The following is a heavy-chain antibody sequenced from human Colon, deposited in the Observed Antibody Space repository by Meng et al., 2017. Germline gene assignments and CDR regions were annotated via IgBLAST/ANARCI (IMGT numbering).Heavy chain of an antibody. J-gene: IGHJ4*02. CDR3: ARDTLYGTDY. V-gene: IGHV4-31*03. CDR2: MSDSGTT. Sequence: QVHLHESGPGLARPSADLSLVCTVSGGSITSVGYHWSWVRQHPGKGLEYIGFMSDSGTTDYNPSLRSRVSISEIGSSKNQFSLTLRSVTAADTATYFCARDTLYGTDYWGQGVLVTVSS. D-gene: IGHD4-17*01. CDR1: GGSITSVGYH.